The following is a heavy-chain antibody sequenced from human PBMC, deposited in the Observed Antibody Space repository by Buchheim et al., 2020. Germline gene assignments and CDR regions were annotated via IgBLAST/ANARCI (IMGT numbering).Heavy chain of an antibody. J-gene: IGHJ4*02. V-gene: IGHV1-2*02. CDR3: ARTSSFDY. Sequence: QVQLVQSGAEVKKPGASVKVSCKASGFTLTGYYMHWVRQAPGQGLEWMGWINPDSGGTNYAQKFQGGFTMTRDTSINTAYMELSSLTSDDSAVYYCARTSSFDYWGQGTL. CDR2: INPDSGGT. CDR1: GFTLTGYY.